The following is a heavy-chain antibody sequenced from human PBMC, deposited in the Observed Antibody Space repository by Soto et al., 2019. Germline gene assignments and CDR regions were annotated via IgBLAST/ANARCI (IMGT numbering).Heavy chain of an antibody. CDR2: IYSGGST. J-gene: IGHJ6*02. Sequence: PGGPMRFSCPPSGFTASSNYMSWVRQAPGKGLEWVSVIYSGGSTYYADSVRGRFTISRDNSKNTLYLQMKSLRAEETAVYYCARDPPATRHGMDVWGQGTTVTVSS. CDR3: ARDPPATRHGMDV. CDR1: GFTASSNY. V-gene: IGHV3-53*01.